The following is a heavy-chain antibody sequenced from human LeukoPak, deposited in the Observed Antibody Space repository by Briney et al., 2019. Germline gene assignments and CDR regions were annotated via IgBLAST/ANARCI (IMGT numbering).Heavy chain of an antibody. V-gene: IGHV3-74*01. D-gene: IGHD3-22*01. Sequence: GGSLRLSCAASGFTFSSKTMDWVRQAPGKGLEWVSRINTDGSSTDNTNYAGSVKGRFTISRDNAKNTLYLQMNSLRAEDTAVYFCARGDSRLVDTSAYYRDALDLWGQGTMVTVSS. J-gene: IGHJ3*01. CDR2: INTDGSSTDNT. CDR1: GFTFSSKT. CDR3: ARGDSRLVDTSAYYRDALDL.